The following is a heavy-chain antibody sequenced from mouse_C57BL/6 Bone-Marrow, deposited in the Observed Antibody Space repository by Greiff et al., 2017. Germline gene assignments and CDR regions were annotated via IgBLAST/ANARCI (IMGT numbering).Heavy chain of an antibody. D-gene: IGHD2-3*01. Sequence: EVQLQQSRPELVKPGASVKISCKASGYTFTDYYMNWVKQSHGKSLEWIGDINPNNGGTSYNQKFKGKAPLTVDKSSSTAYMELRSLTSEDSAVYYCARDKDGYYWYFDVWGTGTTVTVSS. CDR2: INPNNGGT. V-gene: IGHV1-26*01. CDR1: GYTFTDYY. CDR3: ARDKDGYYWYFDV. J-gene: IGHJ1*03.